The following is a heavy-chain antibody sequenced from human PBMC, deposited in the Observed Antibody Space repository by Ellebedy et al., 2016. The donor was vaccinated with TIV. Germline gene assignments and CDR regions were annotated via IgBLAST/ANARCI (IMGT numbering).Heavy chain of an antibody. CDR1: GAPSGHYF. J-gene: IGHJ4*02. V-gene: IGHV4-34*01. CDR2: VTHTGDT. Sequence: SETLSLXXAVSGAPSGHYFWSWIRQSPGKGLEWIGEVTHTGDTNYNPSLESRVTMSLDTSENQFSLKLNSVNVADTVVYYCARGFPAAWELAGAWGQGTLVTVSA. D-gene: IGHD6-19*01. CDR3: ARGFPAAWELAGA.